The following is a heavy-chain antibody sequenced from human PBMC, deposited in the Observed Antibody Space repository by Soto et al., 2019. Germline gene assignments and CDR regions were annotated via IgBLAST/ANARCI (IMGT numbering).Heavy chain of an antibody. CDR3: ARGVGSYSRGWPYFDY. Sequence: QVQLQESGPGLVKPSQTLSLTCTVSGGSISSGGYYWSWIRQHPGKGLEWIGYIYYSGSTYYNPSIRSRVTTTVDTSKNQFSLKQTSGTAADTAVYYCARGVGSYSRGWPYFDYWGQGTLVTVSS. CDR2: IYYSGST. D-gene: IGHD6-19*01. CDR1: GGSISSGGYY. J-gene: IGHJ4*02. V-gene: IGHV4-31*03.